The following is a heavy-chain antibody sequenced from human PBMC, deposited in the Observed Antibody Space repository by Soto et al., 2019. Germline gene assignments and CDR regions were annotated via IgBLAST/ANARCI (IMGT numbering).Heavy chain of an antibody. J-gene: IGHJ5*02. Sequence: QVQLVESGGGVVQPGRSLRLSCAASGFTFSSYGMHWVRQAPGKGLEWVAVIWYDGSNKYYADSVKGRFTISRDNSKNTLYLRMNSLRAEDTAVYYCARDRIAASNWFDPWGQGTLVTVSS. CDR3: ARDRIAASNWFDP. CDR2: IWYDGSNK. D-gene: IGHD6-6*01. V-gene: IGHV3-33*01. CDR1: GFTFSSYG.